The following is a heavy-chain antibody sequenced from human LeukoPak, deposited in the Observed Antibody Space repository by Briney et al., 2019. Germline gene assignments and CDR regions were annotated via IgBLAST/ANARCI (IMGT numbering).Heavy chain of an antibody. D-gene: IGHD4-23*01. CDR3: AKYAPPTTVVTRFFDY. V-gene: IGHV3-23*01. CDR1: GFTFSSYA. CDR2: IGRYGGDI. Sequence: GGSLRLSCAASGFTFSSYAMTWVRQAPGKGLEWVSVIGRYGGDIQYADSVKGRFTISRDNSKNTLYLQMNSLRAEDTAVYYCAKYAPPTTVVTRFFDYWGQGTLVTVS. J-gene: IGHJ4*02.